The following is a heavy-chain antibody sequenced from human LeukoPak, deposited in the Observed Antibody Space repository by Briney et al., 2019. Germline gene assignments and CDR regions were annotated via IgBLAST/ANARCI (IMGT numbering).Heavy chain of an antibody. CDR2: INHSGST. Sequence: PSETLSLTCAVYGGSFSGYYWSWIRQPPGKGLEWIGEINHSGSTNYNPSLKSRVTISVDTSKNQFSLKLSSVTAADTAVYYCARGRSCSSTSCYKFDYWGQGTLVTVSS. CDR3: ARGRSCSSTSCYKFDY. V-gene: IGHV4-34*01. CDR1: GGSFSGYY. J-gene: IGHJ4*02. D-gene: IGHD2-2*02.